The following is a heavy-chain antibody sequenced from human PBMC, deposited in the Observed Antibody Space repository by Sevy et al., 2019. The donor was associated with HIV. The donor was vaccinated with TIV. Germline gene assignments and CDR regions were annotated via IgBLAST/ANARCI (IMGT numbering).Heavy chain of an antibody. J-gene: IGHJ4*02. Sequence: GGCLRLSCTASGFTFSNFGMHWVRQVPGKGLEWVTFIRYDGSAKYYAASVKGRFTISRDDSKNTLYLQMDSLRAEDTAIYYCAKDLAGPGRRYFDYWGQGTLVTVSS. CDR2: IRYDGSAK. V-gene: IGHV3-30*02. D-gene: IGHD6-13*01. CDR3: AKDLAGPGRRYFDY. CDR1: GFTFSNFG.